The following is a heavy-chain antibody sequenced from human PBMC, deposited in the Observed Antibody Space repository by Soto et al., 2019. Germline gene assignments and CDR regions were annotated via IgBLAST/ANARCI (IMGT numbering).Heavy chain of an antibody. V-gene: IGHV4-4*02. D-gene: IGHD4-17*01. CDR3: ARGFRPTTPGAFDI. CDR1: SGSISSSNW. J-gene: IGHJ3*02. CDR2: IYHSGST. Sequence: ASETLSLTCAVSSGSISSSNWWSWVRQPPGKGLEWIGEIYHSGSTNYNPSLKSRVTISVDKSKNQFSLKLSSVTAADTAVYYCARGFRPTTPGAFDIWGQGTMVTVSS.